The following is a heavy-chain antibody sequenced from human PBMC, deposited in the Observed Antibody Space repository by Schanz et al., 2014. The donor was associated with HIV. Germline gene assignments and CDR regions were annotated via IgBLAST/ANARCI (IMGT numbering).Heavy chain of an antibody. V-gene: IGHV3-21*01. CDR2: ISSSSSYI. CDR1: GFTFNYYG. CDR3: AKDRRGGYQFLYGLDV. J-gene: IGHJ6*02. Sequence: VQLVESGGGVVQPGRSLRLSCAASGFTFNYYGMHWVRQAPGKGLEWVSSISSSSSYIYYADSVKGRFAISRDNAKNSLYLQMNSLRSEDTAVYYCAKDRRGGYQFLYGLDVWGQGTTVTVSS. D-gene: IGHD2-2*01.